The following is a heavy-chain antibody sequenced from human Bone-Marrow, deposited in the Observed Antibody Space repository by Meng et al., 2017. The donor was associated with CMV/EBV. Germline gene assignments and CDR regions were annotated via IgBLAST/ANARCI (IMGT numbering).Heavy chain of an antibody. CDR2: ISYDGSNK. Sequence: GGSLRLSCAASGFTFSSYAMHGVRQAPGKGLEWVAVISYDGSNKYYADSVKGRFTISRDNSKNTLYMQMNSLRVEGTAVYFCAKDPLWRDDFWVGPPFDPWGQGTLVTVSS. V-gene: IGHV3-30*04. D-gene: IGHD3-3*01. CDR1: GFTFSSYA. CDR3: AKDPLWRDDFWVGPPFDP. J-gene: IGHJ5*02.